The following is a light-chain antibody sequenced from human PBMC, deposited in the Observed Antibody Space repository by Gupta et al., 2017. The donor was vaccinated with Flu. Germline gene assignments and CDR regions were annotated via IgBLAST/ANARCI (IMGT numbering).Light chain of an antibody. V-gene: IGKV3-20*01. CDR3: QHYGSSPGT. J-gene: IGKJ2*01. CDR2: KAS. CDR1: HSVGSSY. Sequence: ESATLSCRASHSVGSSYLAWYQQKPGQAPRLLIYKASNRATGIPDRFSGSGSGTDFTLTISRLEPEDFAVYYCQHYGSSPGTFGQGTKLEI.